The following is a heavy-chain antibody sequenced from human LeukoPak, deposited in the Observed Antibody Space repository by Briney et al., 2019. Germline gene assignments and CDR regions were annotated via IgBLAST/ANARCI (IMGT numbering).Heavy chain of an antibody. CDR2: ISSSSETI. CDR3: GRDLAY. Sequence: GGSLCRSCAASGFTFTTYSMNWVRQAPGKGLEWISYISSSSETISYADSVKGRFTISRDNAKNSLYLQTDSLRAEDTAVYYCGRDLAYWGQGTRVTVSS. D-gene: IGHD5-12*01. V-gene: IGHV3-48*01. J-gene: IGHJ4*02. CDR1: GFTFTTYS.